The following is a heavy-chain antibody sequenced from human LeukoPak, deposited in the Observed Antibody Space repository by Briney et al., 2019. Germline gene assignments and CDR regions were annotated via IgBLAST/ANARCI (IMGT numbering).Heavy chain of an antibody. CDR2: ISYDGSNK. J-gene: IGHJ4*02. V-gene: IGHV3-30-3*01. CDR3: ARGPGYSYGID. Sequence: PGGSLRLSCAASGFTFSSYAMHWVRQAPGKGLEWVAVISYDGSNKYYADSVKGRFTISGDNSKNTLYLQMNSLRAEDTAVYYCARGPGYSYGIDWGQGTLVTVSS. D-gene: IGHD5-18*01. CDR1: GFTFSSYA.